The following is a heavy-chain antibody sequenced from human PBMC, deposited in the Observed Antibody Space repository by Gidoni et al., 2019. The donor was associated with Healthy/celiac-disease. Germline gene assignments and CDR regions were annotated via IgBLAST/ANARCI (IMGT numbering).Heavy chain of an antibody. J-gene: IGHJ4*02. CDR3: AREGVGSSLNY. Sequence: QGQLVESGGRGDQPGWALLQSCAAPGFTFSSYAMHWVRQAPGKGREWVAVISYDGSNKYYADSVKGRFTISRYNSKNTLYLQMNSLRAEDTAVYYCAREGVGSSLNYWGQGTLVTVSS. D-gene: IGHD6-13*01. V-gene: IGHV3-30-3*01. CDR2: ISYDGSNK. CDR1: GFTFSSYA.